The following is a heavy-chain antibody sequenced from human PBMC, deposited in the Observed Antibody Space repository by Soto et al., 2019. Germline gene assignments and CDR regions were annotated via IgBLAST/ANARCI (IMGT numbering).Heavy chain of an antibody. CDR2: ISWDSDNI. CDR3: AREIFY. J-gene: IGHJ4*02. Sequence: AGGSLRLSCAASGFTFDDYAMHWVRQAPGKGLEWVSAISWDSDNIDYADSVKGRFTISRDNAKNTLYLQMNSLRAEDTAVYYCAREIFYWGQGTLVTVSS. CDR1: GFTFDDYA. D-gene: IGHD2-15*01. V-gene: IGHV3-9*01.